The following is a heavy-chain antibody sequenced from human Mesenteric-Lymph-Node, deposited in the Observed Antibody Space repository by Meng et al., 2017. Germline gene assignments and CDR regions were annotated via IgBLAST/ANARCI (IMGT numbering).Heavy chain of an antibody. CDR2: INGDGSST. CDR3: TRDCCTLPYDL. J-gene: IGHJ5*02. CDR1: GFTFSTYW. D-gene: IGHD2-21*01. Sequence: GESLKISCAASGFTFSTYWMHWVRQAPGKGLAWVSRINGDGSSTSYADSVKGRFTISRDNAKNTLYLQMNSLRAEDTAVYYCTRDCCTLPYDLWGQGTLVTVSS. V-gene: IGHV3-74*01.